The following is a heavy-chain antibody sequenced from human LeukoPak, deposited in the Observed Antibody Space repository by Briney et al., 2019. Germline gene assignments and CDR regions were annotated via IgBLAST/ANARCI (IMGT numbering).Heavy chain of an antibody. CDR3: ARGWGAVAGQLGY. V-gene: IGHV4-59*01. CDR1: GGSISSYY. CDR2: IYYSGST. Sequence: SETLSLTCTVSGGSISSYYWSWIRQPPGKGLEWIGYIYYSGSTNYNPSLKSRVTISVDTSKNQFSLNLSSVTAADTAVYYCARGWGAVAGQLGYWGQGTLVTVSS. J-gene: IGHJ4*02. D-gene: IGHD6-19*01.